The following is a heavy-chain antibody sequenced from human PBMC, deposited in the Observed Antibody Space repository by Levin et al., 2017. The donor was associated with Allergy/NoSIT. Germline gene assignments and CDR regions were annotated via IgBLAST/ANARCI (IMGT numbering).Heavy chain of an antibody. CDR2: ISGYNGNT. CDR1: GYTFTSYG. D-gene: IGHD3-22*01. Sequence: GESLKISCKASGYTFTSYGINWVRQAPGQGLEWMGWISGYNGNTNYAQNLQGRVTMTTDTSTSTAYMEPRSLRSDDTAVYYCPRDAMPQESSGYYAPYFDYWGQGTLVTVSS. CDR3: PRDAMPQESSGYYAPYFDY. V-gene: IGHV1-18*01. J-gene: IGHJ4*02.